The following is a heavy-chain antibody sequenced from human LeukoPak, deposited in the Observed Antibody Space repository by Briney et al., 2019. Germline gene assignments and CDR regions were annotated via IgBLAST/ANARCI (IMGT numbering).Heavy chain of an antibody. V-gene: IGHV4-34*01. J-gene: IGHJ4*02. D-gene: IGHD3-16*01. Sequence: PSETLSLTCAVYGGSFSGYYWSWIRQPPGKGLEWIGEINHSGSTNYNPSLKSRVTISVDTSKNQFSLKLSSVTAADTAVYYCARHIAFPPDYWGQGTLVTVSS. CDR1: GGSFSGYY. CDR2: INHSGST. CDR3: ARHIAFPPDY.